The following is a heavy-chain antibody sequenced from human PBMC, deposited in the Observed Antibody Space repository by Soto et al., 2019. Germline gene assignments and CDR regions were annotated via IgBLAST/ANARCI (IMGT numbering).Heavy chain of an antibody. CDR2: TYYRSKWYN. CDR3: ARVITGTNYGMDV. J-gene: IGHJ6*02. D-gene: IGHD1-20*01. Sequence: SQTLSLTCAISGDSVSSTSAAWNWIRHSPSRGLEWLGRTYYRSKWYNEYAVSVKSRITINPDTSKNQFSLQLNSVTPEDTAVYYCARVITGTNYGMDVWGQGTTVTVSS. V-gene: IGHV6-1*01. CDR1: GDSVSSTSAA.